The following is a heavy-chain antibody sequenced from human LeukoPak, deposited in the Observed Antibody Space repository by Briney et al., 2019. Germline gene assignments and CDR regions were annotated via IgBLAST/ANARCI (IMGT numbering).Heavy chain of an antibody. J-gene: IGHJ6*02. Sequence: GGSLRLSCAASGFTFSSYWMHWVRQAPGKGLVWASRINSDGSSTSYADSVKGRFTISRDNAKNTLYLQMNSLRAEDTAVYYCARSSIAAAGLDYYGMDVWGQGTTVTVSS. V-gene: IGHV3-74*01. D-gene: IGHD6-13*01. CDR2: INSDGSST. CDR3: ARSSIAAAGLDYYGMDV. CDR1: GFTFSSYW.